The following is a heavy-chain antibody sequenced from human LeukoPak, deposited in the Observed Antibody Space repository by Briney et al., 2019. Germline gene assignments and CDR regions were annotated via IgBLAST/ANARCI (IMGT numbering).Heavy chain of an antibody. V-gene: IGHV4-34*01. CDR2: INHRGST. D-gene: IGHD7-27*01. CDR1: GXSFSGYY. CDR3: ATVALTGWTFDP. J-gene: IGHJ5*02. Sequence: SETLSLTCAVYGXSFSGYYWAWIRQPPGKGLEWIGEINHRGSTTYNPSLNSRVTISVDTSKDQFSLKLSSVTAADTAIYCCATVALTGWTFDPWGQATLVTVSS.